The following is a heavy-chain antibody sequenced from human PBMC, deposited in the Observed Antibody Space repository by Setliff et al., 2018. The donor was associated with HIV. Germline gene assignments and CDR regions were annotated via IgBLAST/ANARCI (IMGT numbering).Heavy chain of an antibody. D-gene: IGHD3-10*01. V-gene: IGHV1-69*11. J-gene: IGHJ4*02. CDR2: LIPVLGEP. CDR1: GHTPRHYG. Sequence: SVKVSCKASGHTPRHYGINWIRQVPGQGLEWVGSLIPVLGEPHYAPRFQGRVTITADDSTNTAYLELSNLRFDDTATYYCARGVLYGLSEYWGTGSLVTVSS. CDR3: ARGVLYGLSEY.